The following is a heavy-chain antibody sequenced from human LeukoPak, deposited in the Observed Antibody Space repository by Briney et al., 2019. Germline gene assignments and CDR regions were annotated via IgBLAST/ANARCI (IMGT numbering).Heavy chain of an antibody. CDR2: IYTSGST. CDR3: ARRGQRITMIVVKDSKRAFDI. D-gene: IGHD3-22*01. J-gene: IGHJ3*02. CDR1: GGSFSGYY. Sequence: PSETLSLTCAVYGGSFSGYYWSWIRQPAGKGLEWIGRIYTSGSTNYNPSLKSRVTISVDTSKNQFSLKLSSVTAADTAVYYCARRGQRITMIVVKDSKRAFDIWGQGTMVTVSS. V-gene: IGHV4-59*10.